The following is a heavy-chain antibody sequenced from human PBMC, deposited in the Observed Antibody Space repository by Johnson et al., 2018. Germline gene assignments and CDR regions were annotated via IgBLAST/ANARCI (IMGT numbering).Heavy chain of an antibody. V-gene: IGHV3-33*05. CDR1: EFTFRNYD. Sequence: QVQLVQSGGGVVQPGRSLRLSCAASEFTFRNYDMHWVRQAPGKGLEWVAVISYDGSNKYYAASVKGRFTISRDNSKNSLYLQMNSLRAEDTAVYYCARPIEASDAFDIWGQGTMVTVSS. CDR3: ARPIEASDAFDI. D-gene: IGHD3-22*01. CDR2: ISYDGSNK. J-gene: IGHJ3*02.